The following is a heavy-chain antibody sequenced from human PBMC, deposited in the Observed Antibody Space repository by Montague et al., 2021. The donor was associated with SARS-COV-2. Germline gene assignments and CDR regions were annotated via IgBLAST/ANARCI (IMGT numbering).Heavy chain of an antibody. CDR2: IYYSGST. J-gene: IGHJ3*02. D-gene: IGHD4-23*01. V-gene: IGHV4-39*01. CDR3: ARLRGDYGGTYDTFDI. Sequence: SETRSLTCTVSGGSISSRSYYWGWIRQPPGKGLEWIGSIYYSGSTYYNPSLKSRVTISVDTSKNQFSLKLGSVTAADTAVYYCARLRGDYGGTYDTFDIWGQGTMVTVSS. CDR1: GGSISSRSYY.